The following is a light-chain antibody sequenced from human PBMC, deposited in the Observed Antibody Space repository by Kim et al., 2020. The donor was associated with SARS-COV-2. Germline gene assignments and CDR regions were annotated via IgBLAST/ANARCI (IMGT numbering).Light chain of an antibody. CDR3: QAWDSTTTDYV. CDR2: QDD. V-gene: IGLV3-1*01. J-gene: IGLJ1*01. Sequence: PGQTASITCSGDKFGDKYSCWYQQKPGQSPVLVMYQDDKRPAGIPERFSGSNSGNTATLTISGTQAMDEADYYCQAWDSTTTDYVFGTGTKVTVL. CDR1: KFGDKY.